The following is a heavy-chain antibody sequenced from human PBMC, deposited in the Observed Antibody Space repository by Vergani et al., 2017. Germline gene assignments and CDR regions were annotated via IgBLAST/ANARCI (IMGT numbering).Heavy chain of an antibody. CDR3: AREGITGSTSWFDS. Sequence: QVQLQESGPGLVKPSETLSLTCTVSGGSISSYYWSWIRQPPGKGLEWIGYIHYSGTTNYNPSLKSRVTMSLDTSKNQFSLRLSSVTAADTAVYYCAREGITGSTSWFDSWGQGTLVTVSS. D-gene: IGHD1-7*01. CDR2: IHYSGTT. J-gene: IGHJ5*01. CDR1: GGSISSYY. V-gene: IGHV4-59*01.